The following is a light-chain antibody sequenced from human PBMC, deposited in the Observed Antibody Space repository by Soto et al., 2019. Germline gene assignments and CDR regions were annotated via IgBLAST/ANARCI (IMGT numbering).Light chain of an antibody. J-gene: IGLJ3*02. CDR3: CSYAGTTTWV. V-gene: IGLV2-23*01. CDR1: SSDVGTSNR. CDR2: EDT. Sequence: QSALTQPASVSGSPGQSITISCTGTSSDVGTSNRVSWYQHHPGDAPKLIIYEDTKRPSWISNRFSGSKSANTASLTVSGVQVDDEADDYCCSYAGTTTWVFGGGTKLTVL.